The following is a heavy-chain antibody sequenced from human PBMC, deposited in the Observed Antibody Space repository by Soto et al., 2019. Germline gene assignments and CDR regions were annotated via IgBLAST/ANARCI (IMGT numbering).Heavy chain of an antibody. J-gene: IGHJ5*02. Sequence: PGGSLRLSCAASGFTFSSYWMSWVRQAPGKGLEWVANIKQDGSEKYYVDSVKGRFTISRDNAKNSLYLQMNSLRAEDTAVYYCARRVDYYDSSGHSSSNWFDPWGQGTLVTVSS. V-gene: IGHV3-7*01. CDR2: IKQDGSEK. CDR3: ARRVDYYDSSGHSSSNWFDP. CDR1: GFTFSSYW. D-gene: IGHD3-22*01.